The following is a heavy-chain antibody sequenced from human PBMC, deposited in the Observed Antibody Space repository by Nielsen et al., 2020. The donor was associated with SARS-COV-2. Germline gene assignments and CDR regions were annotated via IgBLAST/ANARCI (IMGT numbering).Heavy chain of an antibody. D-gene: IGHD6-19*01. Sequence: GESLKISCAASGFTFSDYYMSWIRQAPGKGLEWVSYISSSSSYTNYADSVKGRFTISRDSAKNSLYLQMNSLRAEDTAVYYCARVAGTGAINYYYYGMDVWGQGATVTVSS. CDR1: GFTFSDYY. CDR3: ARVAGTGAINYYYYGMDV. J-gene: IGHJ6*02. CDR2: ISSSSSYT. V-gene: IGHV3-11*03.